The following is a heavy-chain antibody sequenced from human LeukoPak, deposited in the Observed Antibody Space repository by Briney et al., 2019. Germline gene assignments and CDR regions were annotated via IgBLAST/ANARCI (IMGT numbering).Heavy chain of an antibody. CDR3: ARGHGVRYFDWLIGSSSWFDP. V-gene: IGHV4-34*01. CDR1: GGSFSGYY. CDR2: INHSGST. Sequence: PSETLSLTCAVYGGSFSGYYWSWIRQPPGKGLEWIGEINHSGSTNYNPSLKSRVTISVDTSKNQFSLKLSSVTAADTAVYYCARGHGVRYFDWLIGSSSWFDPWGQGTLVTVSS. D-gene: IGHD3-9*01. J-gene: IGHJ5*02.